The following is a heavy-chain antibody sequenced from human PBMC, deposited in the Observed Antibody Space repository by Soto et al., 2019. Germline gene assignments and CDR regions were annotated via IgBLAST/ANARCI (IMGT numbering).Heavy chain of an antibody. Sequence: EVQLLESGGGLVQPGGSLRLSCAASGFTFRSYAMSWVRQAPGKGLEWVSAISGSGGSTYYADSVKGRFTISRDNSKNAQYLQMNGLRAEDTAEYYCAKPAGYYYGVDVRGQGTTVTLSS. CDR3: AKPAGYYYGVDV. J-gene: IGHJ6*02. V-gene: IGHV3-23*01. CDR2: ISGSGGST. CDR1: GFTFRSYA.